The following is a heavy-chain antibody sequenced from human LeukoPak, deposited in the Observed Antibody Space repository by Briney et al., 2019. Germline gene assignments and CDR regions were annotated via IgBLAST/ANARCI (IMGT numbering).Heavy chain of an antibody. CDR2: IYNSGST. Sequence: SETLSLTCSVSGGSISSSTYYWGWIRQPPGKGLEWIGNIYNSGSTYYNPSLKSRVTISVDTSKNQFSLKLSSVTAADTAVYYCARDRYGDGFAHFDYWGQGALVTVSS. CDR3: ARDRYGDGFAHFDY. J-gene: IGHJ4*02. V-gene: IGHV4-39*02. D-gene: IGHD5-24*01. CDR1: GGSISSSTYY.